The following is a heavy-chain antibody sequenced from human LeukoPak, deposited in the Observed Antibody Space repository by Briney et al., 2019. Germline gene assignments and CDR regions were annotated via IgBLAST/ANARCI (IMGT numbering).Heavy chain of an antibody. J-gene: IGHJ5*02. Sequence: GASVKVSCKASGFTFTSSAMQWVRQARGQRLEWIGWIVVGSGNTNYAQKFQERVTITRDMSTSTASMELSSLRSEDTAVYYCASTYYYGSGSYSEYNWFDPWGQGTLVTVSS. D-gene: IGHD3-10*01. CDR2: IVVGSGNT. CDR3: ASTYYYGSGSYSEYNWFDP. V-gene: IGHV1-58*02. CDR1: GFTFTSSA.